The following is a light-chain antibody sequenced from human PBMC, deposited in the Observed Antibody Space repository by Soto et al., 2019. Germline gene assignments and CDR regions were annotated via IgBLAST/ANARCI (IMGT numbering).Light chain of an antibody. V-gene: IGKV1-5*03. Sequence: DIQMTQSPSTLSASVGDRVTITCRASQTFSRWLAWYQQKPGKAPKLLIYKASTLQSGVPSRFSGSGSGTEFTPTSGSLQPDVFATYYGQQDESYRYTLGQGTRLEIK. J-gene: IGKJ2*01. CDR1: QTFSRW. CDR3: QQDESYRYT. CDR2: KAS.